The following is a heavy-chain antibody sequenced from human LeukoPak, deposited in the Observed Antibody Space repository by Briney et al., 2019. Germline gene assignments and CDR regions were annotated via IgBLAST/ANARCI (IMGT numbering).Heavy chain of an antibody. CDR2: IYHSGST. CDR3: ARGRGIVATIRIYVLQRYFDY. V-gene: IGHV4-34*01. CDR1: GGSFSGYY. D-gene: IGHD5-12*01. J-gene: IGHJ4*02. Sequence: KPTETLSLTCAVYGGSFSGYYWSWIRQPPGKVLEWIGEIYHSGSTNYNPSLKSRVTISVDTSKNQFSLKLSSVTAADTAVYYCARGRGIVATIRIYVLQRYFDYWGQGTLVTVSS.